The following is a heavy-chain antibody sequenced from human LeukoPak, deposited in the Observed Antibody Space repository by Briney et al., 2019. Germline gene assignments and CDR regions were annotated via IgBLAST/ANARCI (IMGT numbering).Heavy chain of an antibody. CDR3: AREVHGSGSPFDY. CDR1: GGSFSGYY. Sequence: SETLSLTCAVYGGSFSGYYWSWIRQPPGKGLEWIGEINHSGSTNYHPSLTSRVTISVDTSKNQFSLKLSSVTAAATAVYYCAREVHGSGSPFDYWGQGTLVTVSS. J-gene: IGHJ4*02. V-gene: IGHV4-34*01. CDR2: INHSGST. D-gene: IGHD3-10*01.